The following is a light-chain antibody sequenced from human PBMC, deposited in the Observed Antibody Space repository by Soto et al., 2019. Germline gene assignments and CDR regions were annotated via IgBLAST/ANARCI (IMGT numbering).Light chain of an antibody. Sequence: QSALTQPPSASGSPGQSVTISCTGTSSDVGGYIYVSWYQQHPGKVPKLMIYEVNKRPSGVPDRFSGSRSGNTASLTVSGLQTEDEADYYCSSYAGSKYVFGTGTKLTVL. CDR3: SSYAGSKYV. V-gene: IGLV2-8*01. CDR1: SSDVGGYIY. J-gene: IGLJ1*01. CDR2: EVN.